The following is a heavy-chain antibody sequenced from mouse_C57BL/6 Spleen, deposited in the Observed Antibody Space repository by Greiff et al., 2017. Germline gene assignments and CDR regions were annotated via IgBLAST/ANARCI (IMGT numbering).Heavy chain of an antibody. V-gene: IGHV5-12*01. CDR3: ARGGYYDYEAWLAY. CDR2: ISNGGGST. D-gene: IGHD2-4*01. Sequence: EVHLVESGGGLVQPGGSLKLSCAASGFTFSDYYMSWVRQTPEKRLEWVAYISNGGGSTYYPDTVKGRFTSSRDNAKNTLYLQMSRLKSEDTAMYYCARGGYYDYEAWLAYWGQGTLVTVSA. CDR1: GFTFSDYY. J-gene: IGHJ3*01.